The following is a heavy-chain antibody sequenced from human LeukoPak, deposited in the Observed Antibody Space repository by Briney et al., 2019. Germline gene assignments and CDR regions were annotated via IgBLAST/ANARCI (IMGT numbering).Heavy chain of an antibody. V-gene: IGHV3-23*01. CDR2: ISGSGGST. CDR3: AKTSQYSSGWFDY. J-gene: IGHJ4*02. D-gene: IGHD6-19*01. CDR1: GFTFSSYA. Sequence: GGSLRLSCAASGFTFSSYAMSWVRQAPGKGLEWVSAISGSGGSTYYADSVKGRFTISRDNSKNTLDIEMNSLRPEDTAVYYCAKTSQYSSGWFDYWGQGTLVTVSS.